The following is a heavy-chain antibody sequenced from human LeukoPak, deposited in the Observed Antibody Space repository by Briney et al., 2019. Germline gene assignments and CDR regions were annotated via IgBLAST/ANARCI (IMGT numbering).Heavy chain of an antibody. CDR1: GYTFTIYD. D-gene: IGHD6-13*01. CDR2: MNPNSGNT. V-gene: IGHV1-8*03. J-gene: IGHJ6*03. CDR3: ARDGAAAGSNDYYYYYYMDV. Sequence: ASVKVSCKASGYTFTIYDINWVRQAPGQGLEWMGWMNPNSGNTGYAQKFQGRVTITRNTSISTAYMELSSLRSEDTAVYYCARDGAAAGSNDYYYYYYMDVWGKGTTVTVSS.